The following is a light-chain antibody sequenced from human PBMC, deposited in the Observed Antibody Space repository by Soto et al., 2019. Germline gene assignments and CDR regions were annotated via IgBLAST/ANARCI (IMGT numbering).Light chain of an antibody. Sequence: EIVLTQSPATLSLSPGERATLSCRASQSVCSYLARYQQNPGQAARLLIYDASNRATGIPARLSGSRPGSVVTLTLSSREPEDFEVYYWQLRSVWPPTSFGGGTRVEIK. CDR1: QSVCSY. CDR3: QLRSVWPPTS. V-gene: IGKV3-11*01. J-gene: IGKJ4*01. CDR2: DAS.